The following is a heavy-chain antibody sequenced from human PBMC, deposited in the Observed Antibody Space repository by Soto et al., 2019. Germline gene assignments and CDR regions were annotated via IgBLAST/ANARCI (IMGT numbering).Heavy chain of an antibody. CDR1: GGSFSGYY. V-gene: IGHV4-34*01. Sequence: QVQLQQWGAGLLKPSETLSLTCAVYGGSFSGYYWSWIRQPPGKGLEWIGEINHSGSTNYNPSLKSRVTISVDTSKNQFSLKLSSVTAADTAVYYCAREDGYYYGSGSYPYYFDYWGQGTLVTVSS. D-gene: IGHD3-10*01. CDR3: AREDGYYYGSGSYPYYFDY. CDR2: INHSGST. J-gene: IGHJ4*02.